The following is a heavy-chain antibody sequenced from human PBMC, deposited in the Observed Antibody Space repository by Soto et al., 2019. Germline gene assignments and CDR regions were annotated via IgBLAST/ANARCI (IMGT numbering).Heavy chain of an antibody. CDR1: GFPFSSYG. CDR2: ISYDGSNK. Sequence: QGQLVESGGSVVQPGRSLRLSCAASGFPFSSYGMHWVRQAPGKGLEWVAHISYDGSNKHYTDSVKGRFTISRDNSKNMLYLQMSSLRAEDTAVYYCAGGQYYFDYCGQGTRVSVSS. J-gene: IGHJ4*02. V-gene: IGHV3-30*03. CDR3: AGGQYYFDY.